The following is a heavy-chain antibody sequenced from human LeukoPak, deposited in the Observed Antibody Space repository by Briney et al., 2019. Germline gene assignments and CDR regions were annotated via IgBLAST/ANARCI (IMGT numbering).Heavy chain of an antibody. CDR3: ARRSEYSGYDDYYFDY. CDR1: GGSISSYY. CDR2: IYYSGST. V-gene: IGHV4-59*01. J-gene: IGHJ4*02. Sequence: SETLSLTCTVSGGSISSYYWSWIRQPPGKGLEWIRYIYYSGSTNYNPSLKSRVTISVDTSKNQFSLKLSSVTAADTAVYYCARRSEYSGYDDYYFDYWGQGTLVTVSS. D-gene: IGHD5-12*01.